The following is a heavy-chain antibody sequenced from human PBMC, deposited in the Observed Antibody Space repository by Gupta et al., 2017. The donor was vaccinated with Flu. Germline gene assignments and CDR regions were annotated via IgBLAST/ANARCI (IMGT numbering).Heavy chain of an antibody. CDR1: GGSISSGAYY. J-gene: IGHJ4*02. D-gene: IGHD6-25*01. Sequence: QVHLQESGPGLVKPSQTLSLNCTVSGGSISSGAYYWSWVRQHPGKGREWIGYIFSSGSTYNPSLKNRLTISADTSANQFSLRLRSVTAADTAVYYCASGKQGLTATGYFDFWGQGTLVTVS. V-gene: IGHV4-31*03. CDR3: ASGKQGLTATGYFDF. CDR2: IFSSGST.